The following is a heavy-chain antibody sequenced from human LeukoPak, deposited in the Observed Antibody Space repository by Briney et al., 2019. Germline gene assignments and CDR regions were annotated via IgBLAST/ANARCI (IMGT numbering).Heavy chain of an antibody. CDR1: GYTFTSYG. Sequence: ASVTVSCKASGYTFTSYGISWVRQAPGQGLEWMGWISAYNGNTNYAQKLQGRVTMTTDTSTSTAYMELRSLRSDDTAVYYCARELPYYDSSGYPYHFDCWGQGTLVTVSS. CDR3: ARELPYYDSSGYPYHFDC. CDR2: ISAYNGNT. D-gene: IGHD3-22*01. V-gene: IGHV1-18*01. J-gene: IGHJ4*02.